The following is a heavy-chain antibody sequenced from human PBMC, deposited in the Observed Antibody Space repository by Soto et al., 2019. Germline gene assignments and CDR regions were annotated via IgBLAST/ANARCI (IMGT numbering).Heavy chain of an antibody. V-gene: IGHV1-69*01. Sequence: QVQLVQSGAEVKKPGSSVKLSCKASGGTFSSYAISWVRQAPGQGLEWMGGIIPIFGTANYAQKFQGRVTITADESTSTAYMELSSLRAEYTAVYYCARARVGATLPVMDVWGQGTTVTVSS. D-gene: IGHD1-26*01. CDR1: GGTFSSYA. J-gene: IGHJ6*02. CDR3: ARARVGATLPVMDV. CDR2: IIPIFGTA.